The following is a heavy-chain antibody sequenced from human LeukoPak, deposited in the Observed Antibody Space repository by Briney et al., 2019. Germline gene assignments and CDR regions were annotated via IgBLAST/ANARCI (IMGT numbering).Heavy chain of an antibody. J-gene: IGHJ3*02. CDR3: AKDVYGGNPGDAFDI. D-gene: IGHD4-23*01. Sequence: GGSLRLSCAASGFTFRVYDMTWVRQAPGKGLEWVASISSTGGTTYYADSVRGRFTISRDNSKNTLYLQMNGLRAEDTAVYYCAKDVYGGNPGDAFDIWGQGTMVTVSS. V-gene: IGHV3-23*01. CDR1: GFTFRVYD. CDR2: ISSTGGTT.